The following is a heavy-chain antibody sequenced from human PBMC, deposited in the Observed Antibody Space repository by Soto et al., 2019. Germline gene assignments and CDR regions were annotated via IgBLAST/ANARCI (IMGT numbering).Heavy chain of an antibody. V-gene: IGHV3-30*18. CDR1: GFTFSSYG. J-gene: IGHJ5*02. CDR2: ISYDGSNK. CDR3: AKLRSGGVVPAAILGGFDP. Sequence: GGSLRLSCAASGFTFSSYGMHWVRQSPGKGLEWVAVISYDGSNKYYADSVKGRFTISRDNSKNTLYLQMNSLRAEDTAVYYCAKLRSGGVVPAAILGGFDPWGQGTLVTV. D-gene: IGHD2-2*01.